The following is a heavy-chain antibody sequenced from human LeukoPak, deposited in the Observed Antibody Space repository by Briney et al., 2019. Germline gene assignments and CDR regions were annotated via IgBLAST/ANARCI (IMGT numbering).Heavy chain of an antibody. CDR1: GFSFSSFA. CDR3: TKDSNGDYVGAFDP. Sequence: GGSLRLSCAASGFSFSSFAMTWVRQAPGKGLEWVSSITAGHYPTYNTDSVKGRFTISRDNSKNTLYLQMNSLRADDTAVYYCTKDSNGDYVGAFDPWGQGTLVTVSS. J-gene: IGHJ5*02. D-gene: IGHD4-17*01. V-gene: IGHV3-23*01. CDR2: ITAGHYPT.